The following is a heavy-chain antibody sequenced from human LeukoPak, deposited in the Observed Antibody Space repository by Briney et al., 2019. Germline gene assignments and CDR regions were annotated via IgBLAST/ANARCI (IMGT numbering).Heavy chain of an antibody. J-gene: IGHJ4*02. CDR2: IYSGGST. V-gene: IGHV3-53*01. CDR1: GFTVSGIY. Sequence: GGSLTLSCAASGFTVSGIYMSWVRQAPGKGLEWVSTIYSGGSTYYADSVRGRFTISRDNSKNTLYLHMNGLRAEDTAVYYCAKERAGYTNPYYFDYWGQGTLVTVSS. CDR3: AKERAGYTNPYYFDY. D-gene: IGHD3-16*02.